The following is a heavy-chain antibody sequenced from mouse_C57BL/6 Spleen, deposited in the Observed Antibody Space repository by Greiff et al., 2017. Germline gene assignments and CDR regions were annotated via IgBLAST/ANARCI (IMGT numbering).Heavy chain of an antibody. V-gene: IGHV5-17*01. Sequence: EVNVVESGGGLVKPGGSLKLSCAASGFTFSDYGMHWVRQAPEKGLEWVAYISSGSSTIYYADTVTGRFTISRDNAKNTLFLQSTSLRSEDTAVYYCASEHRRGYYAMDYWGQGTSVTVAS. CDR2: ISSGSSTI. J-gene: IGHJ4*01. CDR1: GFTFSDYG. CDR3: ASEHRRGYYAMDY.